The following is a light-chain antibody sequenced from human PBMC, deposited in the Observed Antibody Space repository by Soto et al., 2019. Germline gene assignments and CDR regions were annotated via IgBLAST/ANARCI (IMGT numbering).Light chain of an antibody. V-gene: IGKV2-28*01. CDR3: MQALQTPQYT. J-gene: IGKJ2*01. CDR2: LGS. Sequence: DIVMTQSPLSLPVTPGEPASISCRSSQSLLHSNGYNYLDWYLQKPGQSPQLLIYLGSNRASGVPDRFSGSGSGTDFTLKIGRVEAEDVGVYYCMQALQTPQYTFGQGTKLEIK. CDR1: QSLLHSNGYNY.